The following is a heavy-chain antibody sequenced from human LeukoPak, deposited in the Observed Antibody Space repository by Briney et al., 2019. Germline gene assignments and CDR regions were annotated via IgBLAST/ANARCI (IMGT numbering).Heavy chain of an antibody. V-gene: IGHV3-48*04. D-gene: IGHD7-27*01. J-gene: IGHJ4*02. CDR1: GFTFSSYS. Sequence: GGSLRLSCAASGFTFSSYSMNWVRQAPGKGLEWVSYISSSSSTIYYADSVKGRFTISRDNAKNSLYLQMTSLRAEDTAVYYCARDSITGDNSLDFWGRGTLVTVSS. CDR3: ARDSITGDNSLDF. CDR2: ISSSSSTI.